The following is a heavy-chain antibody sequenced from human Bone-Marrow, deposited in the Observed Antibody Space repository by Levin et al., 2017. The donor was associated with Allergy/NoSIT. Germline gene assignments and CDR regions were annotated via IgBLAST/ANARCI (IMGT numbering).Heavy chain of an antibody. J-gene: IGHJ6*02. V-gene: IGHV3-9*01. CDR2: ITLNDARI. Sequence: SLKISCAASGFIFDEYVMHWVRQAPGKGLEWVSGITLNDARIGYADSVQGRFTISRDNAKNALYLEMESLRAEDTASYYCSSRASGEGLFYFHHGLDVWGQGTTVTVSS. CDR1: GFIFDEYV. CDR3: SSRASGEGLFYFHHGLDV. D-gene: IGHD4-17*01.